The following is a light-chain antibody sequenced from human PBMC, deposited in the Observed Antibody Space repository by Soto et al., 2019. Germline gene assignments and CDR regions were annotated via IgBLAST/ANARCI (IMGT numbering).Light chain of an antibody. CDR3: QQYKDWPRT. V-gene: IGKV3-15*01. J-gene: IGKJ1*01. Sequence: EILMTQSPDTLSVSLGERATLSCRATQSVDTYLAWYQQRPGQSPRLLIYGASTRATDVPGRFSGSGSGTEFTLTITSLQSEDFAVYYCQQYKDWPRTFGQGTKVDIK. CDR1: QSVDTY. CDR2: GAS.